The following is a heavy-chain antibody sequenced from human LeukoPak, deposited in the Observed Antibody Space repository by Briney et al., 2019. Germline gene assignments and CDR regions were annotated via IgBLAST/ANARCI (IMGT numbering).Heavy chain of an antibody. D-gene: IGHD4-17*01. V-gene: IGHV3-30*18. CDR3: AKIDYESHD. J-gene: IGHJ4*02. CDR2: ISYDGSNK. CDR1: GFTFSSYG. Sequence: GGSLRLSCAASGFTFSSYGMHWVRQAPGKGLEWVAVISYDGSNKYYADSVKGRFTISRDNSKNTLYLQMNSLRAEDTDVYYCAKIDYESHDWGQGTLVTVSS.